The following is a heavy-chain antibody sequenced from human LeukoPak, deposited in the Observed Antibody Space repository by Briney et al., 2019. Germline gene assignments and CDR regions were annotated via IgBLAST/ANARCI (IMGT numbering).Heavy chain of an antibody. V-gene: IGHV4-59*01. CDR1: GGSISSYY. D-gene: IGHD6-13*01. CDR3: AGAAAGPGWFDP. CDR2: IYYSGST. J-gene: IGHJ5*02. Sequence: SETLSLTCTVSGGSISSYYWGWIRQPPGKGLEWIGYIYYSGSTNYNPSLKSRVTISVDTSKNQFSLKLSSVTAADTAVYYCAGAAAGPGWFDPWGQGTLVTVSS.